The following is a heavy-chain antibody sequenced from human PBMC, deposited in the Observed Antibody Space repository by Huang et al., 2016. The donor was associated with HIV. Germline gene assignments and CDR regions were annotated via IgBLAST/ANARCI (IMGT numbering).Heavy chain of an antibody. Sequence: VQLVESGGGVVQPGRSLRLACAASGFSFSTYGLHWVRQAPGKGVEWVAVISYDGSNKYYAHSGKGRFTISRDTSENKVYLQMNSLRHEDTAVYYCAKDGADEEWDIDYWGQGTLVTVSS. V-gene: IGHV3-30*18. CDR1: GFSFSTYG. CDR3: AKDGADEEWDIDY. J-gene: IGHJ4*02. CDR2: ISYDGSNK. D-gene: IGHD1-26*01.